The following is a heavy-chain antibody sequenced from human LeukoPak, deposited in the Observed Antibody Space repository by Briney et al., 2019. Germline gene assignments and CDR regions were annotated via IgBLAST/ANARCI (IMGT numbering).Heavy chain of an antibody. CDR2: IYYSGST. V-gene: IGHV4-39*01. CDR1: GGSISSSSYY. CDR3: ARTVVVVIYYFTY. D-gene: IGHD3-22*01. Sequence: PSETLSLTCTVSGGSISSSSYYWGWIRQPPGKGLEWIGSIYYSGSTYYNPSLKSRVTISVDTSKNQFSLKLSSVTAADTAVYYCARTVVVVIYYFTYWGQGTLVTVSS. J-gene: IGHJ4*02.